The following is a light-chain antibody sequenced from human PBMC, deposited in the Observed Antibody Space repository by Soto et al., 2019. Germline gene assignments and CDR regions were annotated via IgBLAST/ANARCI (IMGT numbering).Light chain of an antibody. CDR3: AVWDDSLSGWV. CDR2: RNN. Sequence: QSVLTQPPSASGTPGQRVTICCSGSSSNIGDNYVYWYQQFPGTAPKLLIYRNNQRPPGVPDRFSGSKSGTSASLAISGLRSEDEADYYCAVWDDSLSGWVFGGGTKLTVL. CDR1: SSNIGDNY. J-gene: IGLJ3*02. V-gene: IGLV1-47*01.